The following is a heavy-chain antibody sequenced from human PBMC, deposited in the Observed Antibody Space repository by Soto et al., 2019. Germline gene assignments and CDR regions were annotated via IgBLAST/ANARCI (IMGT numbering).Heavy chain of an antibody. D-gene: IGHD6-25*01. V-gene: IGHV3-33*01. Sequence: PGGSLRLSCAASGFTFSRYGMHWVRQAPGKGLEWVAVVWYDGSKKYYADSVKGRFTISRDDAKNTLYVQMNSLRAEDTALYYCARERGVGYNRAPLNYGMDVWGQGTTVTVSS. J-gene: IGHJ6*02. CDR1: GFTFSRYG. CDR2: VWYDGSKK. CDR3: ARERGVGYNRAPLNYGMDV.